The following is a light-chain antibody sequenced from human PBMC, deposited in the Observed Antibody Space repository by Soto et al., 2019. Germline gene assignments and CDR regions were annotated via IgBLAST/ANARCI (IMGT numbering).Light chain of an antibody. Sequence: QSALTQPASVSGSPGQSVTISCTGTSSDIGSYNYVSWYQQHPGKAPKLLIYDVTKRPSGVSFRFSGTKSGNTASLTISGLQAADEAHYYCSSYTGSSTYVVFGGGTKLTVL. CDR1: SSDIGSYNY. V-gene: IGLV2-14*03. CDR2: DVT. J-gene: IGLJ2*01. CDR3: SSYTGSSTYVV.